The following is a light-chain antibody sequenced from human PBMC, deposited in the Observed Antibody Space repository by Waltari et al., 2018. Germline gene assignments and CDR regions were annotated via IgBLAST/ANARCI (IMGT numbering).Light chain of an antibody. V-gene: IGKV4-1*01. Sequence: DIVMTQSPDSLAVSLGERATINCKSSQSVLYSSNNRNYLAWYQQKPGQPPKLLIYWASTRESGVPDRFRGSGYGTDFTLTISSLQAEDVAVYYCQQHYSSPPTFGQGTKVEIK. CDR2: WAS. CDR1: QSVLYSSNNRNY. J-gene: IGKJ1*01. CDR3: QQHYSSPPT.